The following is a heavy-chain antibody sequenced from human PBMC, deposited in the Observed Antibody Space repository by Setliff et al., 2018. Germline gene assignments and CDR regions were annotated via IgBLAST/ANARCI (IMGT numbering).Heavy chain of an antibody. CDR2: INHSGST. D-gene: IGHD5-12*01. CDR3: TRGPDGYTYQGAFDI. CDR1: GGSFSGYY. J-gene: IGHJ3*02. Sequence: SETLSLTCAVYGGSFSGYYWSWIRQPPGKGLEWIGEINHSGSTNYNPSLKSRVTVSVDTSKNQFSLKLSSVTAADTAVYYCTRGPDGYTYQGAFDIWGQGTMVTVSS. V-gene: IGHV4-34*01.